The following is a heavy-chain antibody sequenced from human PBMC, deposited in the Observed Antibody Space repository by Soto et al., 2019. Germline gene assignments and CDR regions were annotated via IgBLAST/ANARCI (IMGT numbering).Heavy chain of an antibody. J-gene: IGHJ3*02. CDR3: AASDIPVAFAFDI. D-gene: IGHD3-9*01. Sequence: SVKVSCKASGYTFTSYGISWVRQAPGQRLEWIGWIVVGSGNTNYAQKFQERVTITRDMSTSTAYMELSSLRSEDTAVYYCAASDIPVAFAFDIWGQGTMVTVSS. CDR1: GYTFTSYG. V-gene: IGHV1-58*02. CDR2: IVVGSGNT.